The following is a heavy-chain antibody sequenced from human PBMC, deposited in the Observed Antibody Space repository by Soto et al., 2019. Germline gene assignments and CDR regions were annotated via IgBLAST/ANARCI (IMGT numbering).Heavy chain of an antibody. CDR1: GFIFTNFW. J-gene: IGHJ4*02. CDR2: IDTSGSST. CDR3: AKDSWYFDL. V-gene: IGHV3-74*01. D-gene: IGHD6-13*01. Sequence: GGSLRLSCEASGFIFTNFWMHWVRQVPGKGLVSVSRIDTSGSSTSYAASVKGRFTISRDNAKNTVSLQMNSLRAEDTGVYYRAKDSWYFDLWSQGSLVTVSS.